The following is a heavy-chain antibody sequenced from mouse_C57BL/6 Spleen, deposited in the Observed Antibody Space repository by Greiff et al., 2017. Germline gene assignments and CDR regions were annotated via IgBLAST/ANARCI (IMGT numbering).Heavy chain of an antibody. CDR3: ARYDTPFDY. D-gene: IGHD2-3*01. Sequence: EVQLQQSGPELVKPGASVKISCKASGYTFTDYYMNWVKQSHGKSLEWIGDINPNNGGTSYNQKFKGKATLTVDKSSSTAYMELRSLTSEDSAVYYCARYDTPFDYWGQGTTLTVSS. CDR1: GYTFTDYY. CDR2: INPNNGGT. V-gene: IGHV1-26*01. J-gene: IGHJ2*01.